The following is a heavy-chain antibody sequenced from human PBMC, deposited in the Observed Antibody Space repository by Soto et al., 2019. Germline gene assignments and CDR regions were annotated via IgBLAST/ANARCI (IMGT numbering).Heavy chain of an antibody. CDR1: GFTFSTYW. Sequence: GGSLRLSCAASGFTFSTYWMTWVRQAPGKGLEWVASIKEDGSDKYYVDSVKGRFTISRDNAINSLYLQMNSLRAEDTAVYYCARDQWRLFDTWGQGSLVTVSS. J-gene: IGHJ4*02. CDR3: ARDQWRLFDT. D-gene: IGHD6-19*01. CDR2: IKEDGSDK. V-gene: IGHV3-7*05.